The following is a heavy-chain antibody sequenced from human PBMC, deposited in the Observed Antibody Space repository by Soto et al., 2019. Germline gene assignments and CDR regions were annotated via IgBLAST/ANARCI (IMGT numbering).Heavy chain of an antibody. CDR1: GFTFSTYW. Sequence: GGSLRLSCAASGFTFSTYWMDWVRQTPGKGLEWVANINQDGSEKNYVDSVKGRFTIYRDNAKNSLYLQMSSLTAEDSALYYCSRSLNSWGQGTLVTVSS. V-gene: IGHV3-7*01. CDR3: SRSLNS. J-gene: IGHJ4*02. CDR2: INQDGSEK.